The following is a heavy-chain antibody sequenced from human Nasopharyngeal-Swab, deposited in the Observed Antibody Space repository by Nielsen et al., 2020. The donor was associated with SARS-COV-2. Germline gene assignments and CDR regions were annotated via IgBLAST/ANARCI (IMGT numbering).Heavy chain of an antibody. J-gene: IGHJ5*02. CDR3: ATTRPYCSSTSCYHNWFDP. CDR1: GYTLTELS. V-gene: IGHV1-24*01. D-gene: IGHD2-2*01. Sequence: ASVKVSCKVSGYTLTELSMHWVRQAPGKGLEWMGGFDPEDGETIYAQKFQGRVTMTEDTSTDTAYMELSSLRSEDTAVYYCATTRPYCSSTSCYHNWFDPWGQETLVTVSS. CDR2: FDPEDGET.